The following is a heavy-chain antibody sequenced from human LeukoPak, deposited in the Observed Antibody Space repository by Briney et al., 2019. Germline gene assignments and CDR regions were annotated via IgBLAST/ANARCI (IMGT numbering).Heavy chain of an antibody. CDR3: ARGNGGYDFDY. Sequence: SETLSLTCTVSGGSISSYYWSWIRQPAGKGLEWIGRIYTSGSTNYNPSLKSRVTISVDKSKNQFTLKLSSATAADTAVYYCARGNGGYDFDYWGQGTLVTVSS. CDR2: IYTSGST. D-gene: IGHD5-12*01. V-gene: IGHV4-4*07. CDR1: GGSISSYY. J-gene: IGHJ4*02.